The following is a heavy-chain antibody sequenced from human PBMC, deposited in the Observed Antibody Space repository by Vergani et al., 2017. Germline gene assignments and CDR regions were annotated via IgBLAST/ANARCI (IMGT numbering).Heavy chain of an antibody. D-gene: IGHD4-17*01. CDR1: GGSFSGYY. CDR3: ARGPRAVTTGSRFDP. CDR2: INHSGST. J-gene: IGHJ5*02. Sequence: QVQLQQWGAGLLKPSETLSLTCAVYGGSFSGYYWSWIRQPPGKGLEWIGEINHSGSTNYNPSLKSRVTISVDTSKNQFSLKLSSVTAADTAVYYSARGPRAVTTGSRFDPWGQGTLVTVSS. V-gene: IGHV4-34*01.